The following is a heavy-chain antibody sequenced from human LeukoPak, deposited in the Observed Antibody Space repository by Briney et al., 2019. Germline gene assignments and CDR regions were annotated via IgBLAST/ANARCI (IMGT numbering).Heavy chain of an antibody. D-gene: IGHD6-6*01. Sequence: PGGSLRLSCAASGFTFSNYWMSWVRQAPGKGLEWVANIKQDGSEKYYVDSVKGRFTISRDNAKNSLYLQMNGLRAEDTAVYFCARIGYSSSSFDYWGQGSLVIVSS. J-gene: IGHJ4*02. CDR1: GFTFSNYW. V-gene: IGHV3-7*01. CDR2: IKQDGSEK. CDR3: ARIGYSSSSFDY.